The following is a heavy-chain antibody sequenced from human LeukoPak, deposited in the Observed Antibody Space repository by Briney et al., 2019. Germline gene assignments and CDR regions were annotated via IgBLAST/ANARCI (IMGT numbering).Heavy chain of an antibody. CDR3: AAESYYDSSGYLLGYFDL. CDR2: IVVGSGNT. D-gene: IGHD3-22*01. CDR1: GFTFTSSA. V-gene: IGHV1-58*01. Sequence: SVKVSCKASGFTFTSSAVQSVRQARGQRLEWIGWIVVGSGNTNYAQKFQERVTITRDMSTSTAYMELSSLRSEDTAVYYCAAESYYDSSGYLLGYFDLWGRGTLVSVPS. J-gene: IGHJ2*01.